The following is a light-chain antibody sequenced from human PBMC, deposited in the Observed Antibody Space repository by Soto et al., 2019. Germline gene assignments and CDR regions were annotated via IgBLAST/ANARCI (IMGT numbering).Light chain of an antibody. J-gene: IGKJ4*01. Sequence: EIVMTQSPATLSVSPGERATLSCRASQSISSNLAWYQHKLGQAPRLFIFRASSRATDIPARFSGSWSGTEFTLTISSLQPDDYATYYCQQYNSYSPLTFGAGTKVDIK. V-gene: IGKV3-15*01. CDR2: RAS. CDR3: QQYNSYSPLT. CDR1: QSISSN.